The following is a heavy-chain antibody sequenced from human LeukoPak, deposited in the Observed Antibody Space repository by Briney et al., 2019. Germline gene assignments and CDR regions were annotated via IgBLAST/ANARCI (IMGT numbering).Heavy chain of an antibody. CDR1: SGSISTSNYY. D-gene: IGHD2-2*01. Sequence: SETLSLTCTVSSGSISTSNYYWGWVRQPPGKALEWIGNIFYSGSTYYSPSLKSRVTISVDTSKNQFSLKLSSVTAADTAVYYCARRKEDIVVVPAARVYYYYYMDVWGKGTTVTVSS. CDR3: ARRKEDIVVVPAARVYYYYYMDV. J-gene: IGHJ6*03. CDR2: IFYSGST. V-gene: IGHV4-39*07.